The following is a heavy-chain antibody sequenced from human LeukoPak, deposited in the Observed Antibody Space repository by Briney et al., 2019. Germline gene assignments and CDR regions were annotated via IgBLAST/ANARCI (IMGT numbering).Heavy chain of an antibody. CDR3: ATSFPYCSVDSCAL. D-gene: IGHD2-15*01. Sequence: GGSLRLSCAASGPTFRNYWMSWVRQAPGKGLEWVANIKPDGGVQNYVDSVKGRFTITRDNAANSLFLQMNSLRDEDTAVYYCATSFPYCSVDSCALGGQGTLVTVSS. J-gene: IGHJ4*02. CDR1: GPTFRNYW. V-gene: IGHV3-7*01. CDR2: IKPDGGVQ.